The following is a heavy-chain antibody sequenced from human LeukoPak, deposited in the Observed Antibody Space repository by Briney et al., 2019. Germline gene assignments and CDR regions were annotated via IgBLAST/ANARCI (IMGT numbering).Heavy chain of an antibody. D-gene: IGHD3-9*01. V-gene: IGHV1-2*02. CDR1: GYTFTGYY. CDR2: INPNSGGT. CDR3: AGGDYDILTGWPY. Sequence: ASVKVSCKASGYTFTGYYMHWVRQAPGQGLEWMGWINPNSGGTNYAQKFQGRVTMTRDTSINTAYMDLSRLRSDDTAVYYCAGGDYDILTGWPYWGQGTLVTVSS. J-gene: IGHJ4*02.